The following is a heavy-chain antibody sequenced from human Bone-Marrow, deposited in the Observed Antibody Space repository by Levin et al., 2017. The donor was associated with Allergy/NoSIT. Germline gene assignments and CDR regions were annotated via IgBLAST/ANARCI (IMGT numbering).Heavy chain of an antibody. J-gene: IGHJ3*02. CDR3: ARGWSRGGFNI. D-gene: IGHD3-10*01. Sequence: SVKVSCKASGGTFSSDAISWVRQAPGQGLECMGTIIPIFGAAHYAQKFQGRVSITADKSTNTAYMDLSSLRSEDTAVYYCARGWSRGGFNIWGQGTMVTVS. V-gene: IGHV1-69*06. CDR1: GGTFSSDA. CDR2: IIPIFGAA.